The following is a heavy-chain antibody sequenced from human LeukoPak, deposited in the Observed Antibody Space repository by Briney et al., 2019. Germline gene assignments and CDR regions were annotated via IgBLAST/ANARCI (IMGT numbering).Heavy chain of an antibody. D-gene: IGHD6-19*01. CDR2: INPNSGGT. CDR1: GYTFTGYY. CDR3: ARDRSSGWTTYYYYYYMDV. J-gene: IGHJ6*03. V-gene: IGHV1-2*02. Sequence: ASVKVSCKASGYTFTGYYMHWVRQAPGQGLEWMGWINPNSGGTNYAQKFQGRVTITRDTSISTAYMELSRLRSDDTAVYYCARDRSSGWTTYYYYYYMDVWGKGTTVTVSS.